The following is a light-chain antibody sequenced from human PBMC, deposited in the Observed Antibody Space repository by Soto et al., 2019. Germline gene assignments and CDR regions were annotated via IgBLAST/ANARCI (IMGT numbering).Light chain of an antibody. Sequence: QSALTQPRSVSGSPGQSVTISCTGTSSDVGGYNYVSWYQQHPGKAPKLMIYDVSKRPSGVPDRFSGSKSGNTASLTISGLQVEDEADYYCCSYAGSSTLVFGGGTKVTVL. V-gene: IGLV2-11*01. CDR3: CSYAGSSTLV. CDR1: SSDVGGYNY. J-gene: IGLJ2*01. CDR2: DVS.